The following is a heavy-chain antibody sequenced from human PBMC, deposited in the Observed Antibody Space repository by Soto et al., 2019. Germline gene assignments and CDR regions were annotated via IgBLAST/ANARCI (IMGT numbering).Heavy chain of an antibody. Sequence: PGESLKISGKGSGYSFTSYCISWVRQVPGKGLEWMGRIDPSDSYTNYGPSFQGHVTISADKSISTAYLQWSSLKASDTAMYYCERRGYSYGSLGFDPWGPGPLLTVST. D-gene: IGHD5-18*01. J-gene: IGHJ5*02. CDR2: IDPSDSYT. CDR3: ERRGYSYGSLGFDP. V-gene: IGHV5-10-1*01. CDR1: GYSFTSYC.